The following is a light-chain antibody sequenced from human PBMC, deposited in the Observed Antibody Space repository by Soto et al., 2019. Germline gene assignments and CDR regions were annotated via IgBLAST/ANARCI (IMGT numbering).Light chain of an antibody. V-gene: IGLV2-23*01. CDR2: EGS. J-gene: IGLJ1*01. CDR3: CSYASSSTYV. Sequence: QSVLTQPASVSGSPGQSITISCTGTSSDVGNYNLVSWYQYDPGKAPKLLIYEGSKRPSGVSDRFSGSKSGNTASLTISGLQAEDEADYYCCSYASSSTYVFGTGTKVTVL. CDR1: SSDVGNYNL.